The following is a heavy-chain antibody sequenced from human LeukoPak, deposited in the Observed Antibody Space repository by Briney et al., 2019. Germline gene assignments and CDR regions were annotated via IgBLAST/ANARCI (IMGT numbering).Heavy chain of an antibody. Sequence: PSETLSLTCTVSGYSISSGYYWGWIRQPPGKGLEWIGSIYHSGSTYYNPSLKSRVTISVDTSKNQFSLKLSSVTAADTAVYYCAREKNWGFYYYYYMDVWGKGTTVTASS. CDR3: AREKNWGFYYYYYMDV. D-gene: IGHD7-27*01. V-gene: IGHV4-38-2*02. CDR2: IYHSGST. CDR1: GYSISSGYY. J-gene: IGHJ6*03.